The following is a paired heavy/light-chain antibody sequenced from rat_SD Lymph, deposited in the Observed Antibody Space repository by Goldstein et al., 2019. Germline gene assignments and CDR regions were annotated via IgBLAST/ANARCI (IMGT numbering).Heavy chain of an antibody. CDR1: GFTFSNYG. D-gene: IGHD1-10*01. CDR2: ISYDGSST. V-gene: IGHV5-29*01. Sequence: EVQLVESGGGLVQPGRSMKLSCAASGFTFSNYGMAWVRQAPTKGLEWVATISYDGSSTYYRDSVKGRFTISRDNAKSTLYLQMNSLRSEDTATYYCTKATTVGWFAYWGQGTLVTVSS. CDR3: TKATTVGWFAY. J-gene: IGHJ3*01.
Light chain of an antibody. J-gene: IGKJ5*01. Sequence: DTVLTQSPALAVSPGERVSISCRASEGVNSYMHWYQQKPGQQPKLLIYKASNLASGVPARFSGSGSGTDFTLTIDPVEADDTATYFCQQSWNDLTFGSGTKLEIK. CDR1: EGVNSY. CDR3: QQSWNDLT. CDR2: KAS. V-gene: IGKV3S11*01.